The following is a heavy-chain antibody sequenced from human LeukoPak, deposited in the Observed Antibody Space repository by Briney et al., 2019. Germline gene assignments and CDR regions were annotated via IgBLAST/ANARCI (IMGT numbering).Heavy chain of an antibody. Sequence: ASVKVSCKASGYTFTGYYMHWVRQAPGQGLEWMGWINPNSGGTNYAQKFQGRVTMTRDTSISTAYMELSRLRSDDTAVYYCARDSERSVVVLDWGQGTLVTVSS. CDR1: GYTFTGYY. CDR3: ARDSERSVVVLD. J-gene: IGHJ4*02. V-gene: IGHV1-2*02. CDR2: INPNSGGT. D-gene: IGHD2-21*01.